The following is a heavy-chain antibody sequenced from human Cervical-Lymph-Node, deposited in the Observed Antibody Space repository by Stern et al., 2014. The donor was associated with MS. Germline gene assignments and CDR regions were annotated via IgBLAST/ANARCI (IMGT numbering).Heavy chain of an antibody. CDR3: ARASERSGYYPDYFQY. Sequence: QVQLVQSGPEVKKPGSSVKVSCKASGGTFSNYAISWVRQAPGQGLEWMGGLISIFDTATYAQTVQGRVTISADESTSTAYMELSSLRSEDTAVYYCARASERSGYYPDYFQYWGQGTPVTVSS. CDR1: GGTFSNYA. J-gene: IGHJ1*01. CDR2: LISIFDTA. V-gene: IGHV1-69*01. D-gene: IGHD3-22*01.